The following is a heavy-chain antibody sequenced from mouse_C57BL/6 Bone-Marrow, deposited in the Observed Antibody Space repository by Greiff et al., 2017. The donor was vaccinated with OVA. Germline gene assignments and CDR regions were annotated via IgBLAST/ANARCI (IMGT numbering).Heavy chain of an antibody. CDR3: ARGYYGSSYDDY. Sequence: QVQLQQSGAELARPGASVKLSCKASGYTFTSYGISWVKQRTGQGLEWIGEIYPRSGNTYYNEKFKGKATLTADKSSSTAYMALRSLTSEYSAVYFCARGYYGSSYDDYWGQGTTLTVSS. D-gene: IGHD1-1*01. J-gene: IGHJ2*01. V-gene: IGHV1-81*01. CDR2: IYPRSGNT. CDR1: GYTFTSYG.